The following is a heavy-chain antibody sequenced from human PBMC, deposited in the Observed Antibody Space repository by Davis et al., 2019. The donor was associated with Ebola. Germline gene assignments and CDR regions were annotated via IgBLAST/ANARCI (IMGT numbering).Heavy chain of an antibody. V-gene: IGHV1-3*01. D-gene: IGHD5-18*01. J-gene: IGHJ6*02. Sequence: ASVTVSCKASGYTFTSYAMHWVRQAPGQRLEWMGWINAGNGNTKYSQKFQGRVTITRDTSASTAYMELSSLRSEDTAVYYCAASDTAMDHYYYYYGMDGWCQGTTVTVSS. CDR3: AASDTAMDHYYYYYGMDG. CDR2: INAGNGNT. CDR1: GYTFTSYA.